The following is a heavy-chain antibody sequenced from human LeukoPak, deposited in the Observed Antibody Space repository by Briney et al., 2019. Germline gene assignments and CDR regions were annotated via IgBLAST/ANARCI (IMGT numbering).Heavy chain of an antibody. Sequence: GGSLRLSCVASGFSFSTYAIHWVRQAPGKGLEWVALISYNGGRKDYADSVKGRFTIDRDNSKKTVYLQMNSLRPDDTAIYFCARQEARDYYYEGLDYWGQGNLVTISS. CDR3: ARQEARDYYYEGLDY. CDR2: ISYNGGRK. CDR1: GFSFSTYA. V-gene: IGHV3-30*04. J-gene: IGHJ4*02. D-gene: IGHD3-22*01.